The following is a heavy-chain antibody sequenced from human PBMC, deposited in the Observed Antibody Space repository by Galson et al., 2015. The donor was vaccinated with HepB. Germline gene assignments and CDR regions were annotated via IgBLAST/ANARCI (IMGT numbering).Heavy chain of an antibody. J-gene: IGHJ4*02. CDR1: GFTFSGYW. CDR3: ARLIHFPGIGVDY. D-gene: IGHD3-10*01. CDR2: ISSDGSSI. Sequence: SLRLSCAASGFTFSGYWMHWVRQAPGKGPVWVSRISSDGSSISYADSVKGRFTTSRDNAKNTLYLQMNSLRAEDTAVYYCARLIHFPGIGVDYWGQGTLVTVSS. V-gene: IGHV3-74*01.